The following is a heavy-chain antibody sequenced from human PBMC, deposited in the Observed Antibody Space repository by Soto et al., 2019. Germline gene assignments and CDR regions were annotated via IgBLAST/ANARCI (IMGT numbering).Heavy chain of an antibody. V-gene: IGHV4-4*02. CDR2: IYHSGST. D-gene: IGHD3-22*01. Sequence: QVQLQESGPGLVKPSGTLSLTFAVSGGSISSSNWWSWVRQPPGKGLEWIGEIYHSGSTNYNPSLKSRVTISVDKSKNQFSLKLSSVTAADTAVYYCARMVRFTMIVPTGYYGMDVWGQGTTVTVSS. CDR1: GGSISSSNW. J-gene: IGHJ6*02. CDR3: ARMVRFTMIVPTGYYGMDV.